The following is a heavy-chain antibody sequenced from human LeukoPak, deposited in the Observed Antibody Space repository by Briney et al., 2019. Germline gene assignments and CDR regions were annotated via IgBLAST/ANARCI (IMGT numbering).Heavy chain of an antibody. Sequence: GGSLRLSCAASGFTFSNAWMSWVRQAPGKGLEWVGRIKSKTDGGTTDYAAPVKGRFTISRDDSKNTLYLQMNSLKTEDTAVYYCTSTAAPDSSSWPFYYYYYMDVWGKGTTVTVSS. CDR2: IKSKTDGGTT. V-gene: IGHV3-15*01. D-gene: IGHD6-13*01. CDR1: GFTFSNAW. CDR3: TSTAAPDSSSWPFYYYYYMDV. J-gene: IGHJ6*03.